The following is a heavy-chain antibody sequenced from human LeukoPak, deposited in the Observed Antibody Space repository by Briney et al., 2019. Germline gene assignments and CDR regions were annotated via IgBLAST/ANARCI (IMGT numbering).Heavy chain of an antibody. CDR3: AKKYGVTVYGSGLNYFDY. J-gene: IGHJ4*02. CDR2: IGGSGSRT. V-gene: IGHV3-23*01. D-gene: IGHD6-19*01. Sequence: GGSLRLSCAASEFTFSSYAMSWVRQAPGKSLEWVSGIGGSGSRTYYADSVKGRFTISRDNSKNTLYLQMNSLRAEDTAIYYCAKKYGVTVYGSGLNYFDYWGQGTLVTVSS. CDR1: EFTFSSYA.